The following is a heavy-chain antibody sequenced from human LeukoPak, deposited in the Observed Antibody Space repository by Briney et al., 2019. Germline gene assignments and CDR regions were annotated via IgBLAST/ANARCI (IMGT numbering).Heavy chain of an antibody. Sequence: ASVKVSCKASGYTFTSYAMHWVRQAPGQRLEWMGWINAGNGNTKYSQKFQGRVTITRDTSASTAYMELSSLRSEDTAVYYCARDPTYYYGSGSYYDPRFFDYWGQGTLVTVPS. V-gene: IGHV1-3*01. CDR3: ARDPTYYYGSGSYYDPRFFDY. CDR2: INAGNGNT. D-gene: IGHD3-10*01. J-gene: IGHJ4*02. CDR1: GYTFTSYA.